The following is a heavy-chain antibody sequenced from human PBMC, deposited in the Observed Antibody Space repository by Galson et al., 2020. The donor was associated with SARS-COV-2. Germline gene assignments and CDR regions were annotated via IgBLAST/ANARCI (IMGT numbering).Heavy chain of an antibody. CDR1: GFTFSSYG. CDR2: IWYDGSNK. D-gene: IGHD6-13*01. V-gene: IGHV3-33*01. CDR3: ARDKYSSSWVSYGMDV. J-gene: IGHJ6*02. Sequence: QLGESLKISCAASGFTFSSYGMHWVRQAPGKGLEWVAVIWYDGSNKYYADSVKGRFTISRDNSKNTLYLQMNSLRAEDTAVYYCARDKYSSSWVSYGMDVWGQGTTVTVSS.